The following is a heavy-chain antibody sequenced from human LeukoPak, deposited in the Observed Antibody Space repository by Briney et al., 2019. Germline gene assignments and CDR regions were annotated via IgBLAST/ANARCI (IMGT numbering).Heavy chain of an antibody. D-gene: IGHD6-13*01. V-gene: IGHV3-33*01. CDR1: GFTFSSYG. Sequence: PGGSLRLSCVASGFTFSSYGMHWVRQAPGKGLEWVAVIWYDGSNKYYADSVKGRFTISRDNSKNTLYLQMNSLRAEDTAVYYCARGRGGIAARAEDYWGQGTLVTVSS. CDR3: ARGRGGIAARAEDY. J-gene: IGHJ4*02. CDR2: IWYDGSNK.